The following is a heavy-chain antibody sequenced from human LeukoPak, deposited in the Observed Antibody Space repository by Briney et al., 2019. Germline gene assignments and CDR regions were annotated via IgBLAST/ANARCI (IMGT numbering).Heavy chain of an antibody. D-gene: IGHD2-15*01. V-gene: IGHV3-23*01. Sequence: PGGSLRLSCAASGFTFSNYAMSWVRQAPGKGLEWVSGISVSGGTTYYADSVEGRFTVSRDNSKNTLYLQMNSLKAEDTAVYYCANRYCSGGSCSSYWGQGTLVIVSS. J-gene: IGHJ4*02. CDR2: ISVSGGTT. CDR3: ANRYCSGGSCSSY. CDR1: GFTFSNYA.